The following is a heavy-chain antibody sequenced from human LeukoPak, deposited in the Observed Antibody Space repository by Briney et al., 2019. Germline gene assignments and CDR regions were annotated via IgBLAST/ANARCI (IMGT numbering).Heavy chain of an antibody. Sequence: ASVKVSCKASGYTFTSHDINWVRQATGQGLEWMGWMSPNSGNTGYAQKFQGRVIMTRDTAINTAYMELHSLRSEDTAVYYCATDGSYTAGGWGQGTLVTVSS. CDR1: GYTFTSHD. CDR2: MSPNSGNT. V-gene: IGHV1-8*01. J-gene: IGHJ4*02. CDR3: ATDGSYTAGG. D-gene: IGHD5-18*01.